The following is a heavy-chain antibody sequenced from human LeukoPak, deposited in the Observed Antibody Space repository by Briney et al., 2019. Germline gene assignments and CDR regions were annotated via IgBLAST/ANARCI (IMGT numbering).Heavy chain of an antibody. CDR2: INHDGIEK. V-gene: IGHV3-7*01. CDR1: TTFW. D-gene: IGHD3-9*01. Sequence: GGSLRLSCAASTTFWMSWVRQAPGKGLEWVATINHDGIEKFYVDSVKGRFTMSKDNAKNSVYLQMNSLRVEDTAVYYCTGGDNDYWGQETLVTVSS. CDR3: TGGDNDY. J-gene: IGHJ4*02.